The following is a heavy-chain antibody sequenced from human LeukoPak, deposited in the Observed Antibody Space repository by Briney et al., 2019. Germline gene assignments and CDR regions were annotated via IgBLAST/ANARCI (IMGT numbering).Heavy chain of an antibody. J-gene: IGHJ4*02. V-gene: IGHV3-66*01. CDR2: IYSGGST. Sequence: QPGGSLRLSCAASGFTVSSNYMSWVRQAPGKGLEWVSVIYSGGSTYYADSVKGRFTISRDNSKNTLYLQMHSLRAEDTAVYYCAREGFYGDHGEYFDYWGQGTLVTVSS. CDR1: GFTVSSNY. D-gene: IGHD4-17*01. CDR3: AREGFYGDHGEYFDY.